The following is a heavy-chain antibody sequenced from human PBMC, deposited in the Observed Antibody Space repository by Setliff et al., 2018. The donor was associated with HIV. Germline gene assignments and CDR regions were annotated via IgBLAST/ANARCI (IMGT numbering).Heavy chain of an antibody. CDR3: ARHVDCSTTSCYARPYYFYYMDV. V-gene: IGHV4-39*01. CDR2: LDYIGST. CDR1: GGSISSRDYF. D-gene: IGHD2-2*01. J-gene: IGHJ6*03. Sequence: SETLSLTCTVSGGSISSRDYFWGWLRQPPGEGLEWIGSLDYIGSTYYNPSLNSRVTISVVTSKNRFSLKLSSVTAADTAVYYCARHVDCSTTSCYARPYYFYYMDVWGKGTTVTVSS.